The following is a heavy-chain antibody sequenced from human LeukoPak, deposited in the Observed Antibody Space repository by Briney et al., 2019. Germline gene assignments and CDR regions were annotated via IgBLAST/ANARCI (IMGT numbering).Heavy chain of an antibody. CDR3: ARDSYSSGWYLDY. J-gene: IGHJ4*02. CDR1: GYTFTSYG. Sequence: ASVKVSCKASGYTFTSYGVSWVRQAPGQGLEWMGWISAYNGNIKYAQKLQGRVTMTTDTPTSTACMELRSLRSDDTAVYYCARDSYSSGWYLDYWGQGTLVTVSS. D-gene: IGHD6-19*01. V-gene: IGHV1-18*01. CDR2: ISAYNGNI.